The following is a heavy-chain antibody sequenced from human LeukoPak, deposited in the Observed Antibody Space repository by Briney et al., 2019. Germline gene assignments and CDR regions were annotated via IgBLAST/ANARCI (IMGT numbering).Heavy chain of an antibody. D-gene: IGHD6-13*01. V-gene: IGHV3-53*01. J-gene: IGHJ4*02. CDR2: IYSGGST. Sequence: GGSLRLSCAASGFTVSSNYMSWIRQAPGKGLEWVSVIYSGGSTYYADSVKGRFTISRDNSKNTLYLQMNSLRAEDTAVYYCAKDRISLPFLIAAAGYFDYWGQGTLVTVSS. CDR3: AKDRISLPFLIAAAGYFDY. CDR1: GFTVSSNY.